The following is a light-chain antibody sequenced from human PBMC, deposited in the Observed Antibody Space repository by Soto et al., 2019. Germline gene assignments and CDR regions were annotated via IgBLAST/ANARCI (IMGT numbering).Light chain of an antibody. CDR3: QQSYNNPKT. J-gene: IGKJ1*01. V-gene: IGKV1-39*01. CDR2: AAS. CDR1: QSIANY. Sequence: IQMTQSPTSLSASVGDRVTITCRASQSIANYLNWYQQKPGKAPKLLIYAASTLESGVPSRFSGSGSGTDFTLTISSLQPEDFATYYCQQSYNNPKTFGQRTNVDI.